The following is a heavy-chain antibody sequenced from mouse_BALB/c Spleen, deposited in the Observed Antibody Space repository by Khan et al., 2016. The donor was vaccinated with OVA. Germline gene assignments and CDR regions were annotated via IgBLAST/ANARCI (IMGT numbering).Heavy chain of an antibody. V-gene: IGHV3-2*02. CDR2: ISYSGST. D-gene: IGHD4-1*01. J-gene: IGHJ3*01. Sequence: EVQLQESGPGLVKPSQSLSLTCTVTGYSITSDYAWNWIRQFPGNKLEWMGYISYSGSTSYKQSLKSRISITRDTSKNQFFLQLNSVTTEDTATYYCASGKAYWGQGTLVTVSA. CDR1: GYSITSDYA. CDR3: ASGKAY.